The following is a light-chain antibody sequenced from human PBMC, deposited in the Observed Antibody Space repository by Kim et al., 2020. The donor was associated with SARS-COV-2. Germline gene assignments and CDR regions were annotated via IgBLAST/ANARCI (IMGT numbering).Light chain of an antibody. Sequence: QRVTISCTGSTSNLGAGYDVHWYQLLPGTAPKLLIYDNVNRPSGVPDRFSGSKSDTSASLAITGLQAGDEADYYCQSYDRSLSGSVFGGGTKLTVL. CDR1: TSNLGAGYD. J-gene: IGLJ3*02. V-gene: IGLV1-40*01. CDR2: DNV. CDR3: QSYDRSLSGSV.